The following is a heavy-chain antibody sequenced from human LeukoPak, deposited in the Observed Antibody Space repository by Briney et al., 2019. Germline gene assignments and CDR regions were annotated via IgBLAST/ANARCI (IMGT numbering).Heavy chain of an antibody. Sequence: TLSLTCTVSGGSISSSSYYWTWIRQPAGKGLEWIGRIYTSGTTNYNPSLKSRVTMSVDTSKGQLSLKLTSVTAADTAVYYCARSIMITFGGVIVPFYYYYYYGMDVWGQGTTVTVSS. V-gene: IGHV4-61*02. D-gene: IGHD3-16*02. CDR2: IYTSGTT. CDR1: GGSISSSSYY. CDR3: ARSIMITFGGVIVPFYYYYYYGMDV. J-gene: IGHJ6*02.